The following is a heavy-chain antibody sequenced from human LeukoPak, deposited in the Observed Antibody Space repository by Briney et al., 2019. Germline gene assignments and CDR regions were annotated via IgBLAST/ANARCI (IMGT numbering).Heavy chain of an antibody. CDR1: GVSINTCCYY. V-gene: IGHV4-61*01. Sequence: SETLSPTCDVSGVSINTCCYYWTWIRQPPGQELEWIGYKYYSGSTRYNSSLRSRLTISLDTSKNQFSLRLTSVTAADTAVYYCARGRSYGFDFDSWGPGTLVTVSS. J-gene: IGHJ4*02. CDR2: KYYSGST. D-gene: IGHD5-18*01. CDR3: ARGRSYGFDFDS.